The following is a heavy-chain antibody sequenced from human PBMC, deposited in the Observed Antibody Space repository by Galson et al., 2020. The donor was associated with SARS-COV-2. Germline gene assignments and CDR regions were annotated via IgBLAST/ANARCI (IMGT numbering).Heavy chain of an antibody. D-gene: IGHD5-12*01. J-gene: IGHJ6*02. CDR2: INPNRGRT. CDR3: ARGGDIVATMCSYYYYYGMDV. V-gene: IGHV1-2*02. Sequence: ASVKVSCQASGYTFTGYYMHWVRQAPGPGLEWLGWINPNRGRTTYAQKFQGRVTMTRDTSISTAYMELSRLRADDTAVYYCARGGDIVATMCSYYYYYGMDVWGQGTTVTVSS. CDR1: GYTFTGYY.